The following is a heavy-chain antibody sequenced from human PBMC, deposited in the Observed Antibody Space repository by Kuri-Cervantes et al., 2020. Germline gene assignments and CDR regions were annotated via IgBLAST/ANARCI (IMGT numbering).Heavy chain of an antibody. Sequence: GESLKISCKGSGYSFTRRWIAWVRQMPGKGLEWMGIIYPGDSEARYSPSFQGQVTISVDKSISTAYLQWSSLKASDTAMYYCARQSIPVTVNGWFDPWGQGTLVTVSS. J-gene: IGHJ5*02. CDR3: ARQSIPVTVNGWFDP. V-gene: IGHV5-51*01. CDR2: IYPGDSEA. D-gene: IGHD6-19*01. CDR1: GYSFTRRW.